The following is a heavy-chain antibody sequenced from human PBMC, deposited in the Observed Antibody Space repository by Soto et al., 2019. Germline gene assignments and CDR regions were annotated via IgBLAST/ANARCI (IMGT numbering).Heavy chain of an antibody. Sequence: GKGLEWIGYIYYSGSTNYNPSIKSRVTISVDTSKNQFSLKLSSVTAADTAVYYCARYQGIAEAGTGRLGGFEPWGQGTLVTVSS. J-gene: IGHJ5*02. CDR3: ARYQGIAEAGTGRLGGFEP. D-gene: IGHD6-19*01. CDR2: IYYSGST. V-gene: IGHV4-59*01.